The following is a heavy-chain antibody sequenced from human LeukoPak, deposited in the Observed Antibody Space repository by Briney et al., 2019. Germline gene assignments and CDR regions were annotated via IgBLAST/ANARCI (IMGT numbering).Heavy chain of an antibody. V-gene: IGHV1-18*01. D-gene: IGHD2-15*01. CDR3: ARGQYCSGGSCYYSDY. CDR2: ISAYNGNT. J-gene: IGHJ4*02. Sequence: ASVKVSCTASGYTFTSYGISWVRQAPGQGLEWMGWISAYNGNTNYAQKLQGRVTMTTDTSTSTAYMELRSLGSDDTAVYYCARGQYCSGGSCYYSDYWGQGTLVTVSS. CDR1: GYTFTSYG.